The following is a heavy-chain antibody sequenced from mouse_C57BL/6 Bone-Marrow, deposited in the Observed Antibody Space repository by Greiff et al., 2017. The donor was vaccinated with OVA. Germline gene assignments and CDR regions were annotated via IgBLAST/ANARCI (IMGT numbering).Heavy chain of an antibody. Sequence: QVQLQQSGAELVQPGASVKISCKASGYAFSSYWMNWVKQRPGKGLEWIGQIYPGDGDTNYNGKFKGKATLTADKSSSTAYMQLSSLTAEDSAVYFCARRRGWLLRGWYFDVWGTGTTVTVSS. CDR1: GYAFSSYW. CDR2: IYPGDGDT. CDR3: ARRRGWLLRGWYFDV. J-gene: IGHJ1*03. D-gene: IGHD2-3*01. V-gene: IGHV1-80*01.